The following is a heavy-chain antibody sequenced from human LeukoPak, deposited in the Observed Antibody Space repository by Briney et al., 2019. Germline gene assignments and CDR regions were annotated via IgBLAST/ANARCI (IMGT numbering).Heavy chain of an antibody. CDR3: ARVVEMATIFGCMDV. CDR1: GFTFDDYA. Sequence: GRSLRLSCAASGFTFDDYAMHRVRQAPGKGLEWVLGISWNSGSIGYADSVKGRFTISRDNAKNSLYLQMNSLRAEDTAVYYCARVVEMATIFGCMDVWGQGTTVTVSS. CDR2: ISWNSGSI. V-gene: IGHV3-9*01. J-gene: IGHJ6*02. D-gene: IGHD5-24*01.